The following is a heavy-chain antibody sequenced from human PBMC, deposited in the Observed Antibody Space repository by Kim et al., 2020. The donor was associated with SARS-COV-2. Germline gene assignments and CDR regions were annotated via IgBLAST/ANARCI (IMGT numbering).Heavy chain of an antibody. V-gene: IGHV1-2*06. CDR2: INPDTGGT. Sequence: ASVKVSCKASGHAFKGYYIYWVRQAPGQGLEWMGRINPDTGGTKYAQKFQDRVTMTRDTSTNTVYLELNSLRSDDTALYYCAATGDHWGQGTLVTVSS. CDR3: AATGDH. J-gene: IGHJ4*02. CDR1: GHAFKGYY.